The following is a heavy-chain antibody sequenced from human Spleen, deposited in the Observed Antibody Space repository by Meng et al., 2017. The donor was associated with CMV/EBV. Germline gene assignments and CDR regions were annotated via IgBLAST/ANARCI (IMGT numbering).Heavy chain of an antibody. D-gene: IGHD1/OR15-1a*01. CDR2: IYYSGST. J-gene: IGHJ5*02. V-gene: IGHV4-31*03. CDR1: GDSISSGGYY. Sequence: SETLSLTCTVSGDSISSGGYYWSWIRQHPGKGLEWIGYIYYSGSTYYNPSLKSRVTISVDTSNNQFSLTLNSVTAADTAVYYCARDLWTMTVTGTDHWYDPWGQGTLVTVSS. CDR3: ARDLWTMTVTGTDHWYDP.